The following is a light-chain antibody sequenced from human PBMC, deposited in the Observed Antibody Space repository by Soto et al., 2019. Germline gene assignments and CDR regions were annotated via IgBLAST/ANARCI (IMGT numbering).Light chain of an antibody. CDR1: QPISSW. CDR2: SAS. Sequence: IQVTQSPSSLSASVGDRFTITCLASQPISSWLAWYQQKPGQPPNLLIYSASTLRSGVPSRFSGSESGTLFTLTITNLQPEDFATYYCQQASSFPLTFGGGTKVDIK. J-gene: IGKJ4*01. CDR3: QQASSFPLT. V-gene: IGKV1-12*01.